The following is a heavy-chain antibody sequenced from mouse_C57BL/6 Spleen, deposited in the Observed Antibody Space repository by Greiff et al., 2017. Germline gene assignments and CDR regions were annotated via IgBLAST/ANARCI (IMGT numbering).Heavy chain of an antibody. CDR2: IHPSDSDT. Sequence: QVQLQQPGAELVKPGASVKVSCKASGYTFTSYWMHWVKQRPGQGLEWIVRIHPSDSDTNYNQKFKGKATLTVDKSSSTAYRHLSSLTSEDSAVYYCATLLRPYAMDYWGQGTSVTVSS. J-gene: IGHJ4*01. D-gene: IGHD1-2*01. V-gene: IGHV1-74*01. CDR1: GYTFTSYW. CDR3: ATLLRPYAMDY.